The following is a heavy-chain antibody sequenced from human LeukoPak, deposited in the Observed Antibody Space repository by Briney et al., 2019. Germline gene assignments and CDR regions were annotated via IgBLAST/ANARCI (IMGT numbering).Heavy chain of an antibody. CDR3: AREAGPRMGYGMDV. J-gene: IGHJ6*02. V-gene: IGHV3-48*04. Sequence: GGSLRLSCAASGFTFSSYSMNWVRQAPGKGLEWVSYISSSGSTIYYADSVKGRFTISRDNAKNSLYLQMNSLRAEDTAVYYCAREAGPRMGYGMDVWGQGTTVTVSS. CDR1: GFTFSSYS. D-gene: IGHD6-19*01. CDR2: ISSSGSTI.